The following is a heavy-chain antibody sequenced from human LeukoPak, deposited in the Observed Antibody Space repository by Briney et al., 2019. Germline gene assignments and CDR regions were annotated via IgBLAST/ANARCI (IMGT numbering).Heavy chain of an antibody. D-gene: IGHD2-8*02. CDR3: ARDPLVGYMDV. V-gene: IGHV3-11*04. J-gene: IGHJ6*03. CDR2: ISSSGTTT. CDR1: GFTFSDHY. Sequence: PGGSLRLSCAASGFTFSDHYMTWIRQAPGKGLEWVSYISSSGTTTYYADSVKGRFTISRDNAKSSLYLQMNSLRVEDTAVYYCARDPLVGYMDVWGKGTTVTVSS.